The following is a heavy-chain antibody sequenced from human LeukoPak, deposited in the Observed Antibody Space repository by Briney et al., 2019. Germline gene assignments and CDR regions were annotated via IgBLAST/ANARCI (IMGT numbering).Heavy chain of an antibody. Sequence: PSETLSLTCTDSGGSISSYYWSWIRQPPGKGLQWIGYIYYSGTTNYNPSLKSRVTISVDTSKNQFSLKLSSVTAADTAVYYCARLDDHLPDSMNPDYYYYGLDVWGQGTTVTVSS. CDR2: IYYSGTT. V-gene: IGHV4-59*08. CDR3: ARLDDHLPDSMNPDYYYYGLDV. CDR1: GGSISSYY. J-gene: IGHJ6*02. D-gene: IGHD2-2*01.